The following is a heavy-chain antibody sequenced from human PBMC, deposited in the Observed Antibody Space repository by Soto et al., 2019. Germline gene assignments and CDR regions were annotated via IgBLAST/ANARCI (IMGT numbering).Heavy chain of an antibody. CDR2: VSHDGRKT. CDR1: GFTFSDYA. D-gene: IGHD6-19*01. V-gene: IGHV3-30*18. J-gene: IGHJ4*02. CDR3: AKGGRQWLVTSAFNY. Sequence: VQLVESGGGVVQPGRSLRLSCAASGFTFSDYAMHWFRQAPGKGLEWVAVVSHDGRKTHYADPVKGRFTISRDSSKNTVSLELTSLRAEGMVVYYCAKGGRQWLVTSAFNYWGQGALVTVSS.